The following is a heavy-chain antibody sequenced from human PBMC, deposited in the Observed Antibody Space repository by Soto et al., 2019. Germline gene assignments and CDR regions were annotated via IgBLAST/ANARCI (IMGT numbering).Heavy chain of an antibody. J-gene: IGHJ4*02. V-gene: IGHV3-23*01. CDR1: GFTFSSYA. CDR3: AKEPGRVVPAARTYYFDY. D-gene: IGHD2-2*01. Sequence: PGGSLRLSCAASGFTFSSYAMSWVRQAPGKGLEWVSAISGSGGSTYYADPVKGRFTISRDNSKNTLYLQMNSLRAEDTAVYYCAKEPGRVVPAARTYYFDYWGQGTLVTVSS. CDR2: ISGSGGST.